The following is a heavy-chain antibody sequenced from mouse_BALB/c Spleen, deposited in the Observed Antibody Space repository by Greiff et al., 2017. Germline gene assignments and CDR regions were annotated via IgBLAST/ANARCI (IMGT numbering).Heavy chain of an antibody. D-gene: IGHD6-2*01. V-gene: IGHV2-9*02. CDR2: IWAGGST. CDR3: ARERESPMDY. CDR1: GFSLTSYG. Sequence: VNLVESGPGLVAPSQSLSITCTVSGFSLTSYGVHWVRQPPGKGLEWLGVIWAGGSTNYNSALMSRLSISKDNSKSQVFLKMNSLQTDDTAMYYCARERESPMDYWGQGTSVTVSS. J-gene: IGHJ4*01.